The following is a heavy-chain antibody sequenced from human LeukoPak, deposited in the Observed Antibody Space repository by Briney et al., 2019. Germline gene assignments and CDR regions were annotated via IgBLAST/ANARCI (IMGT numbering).Heavy chain of an antibody. J-gene: IGHJ4*02. D-gene: IGHD2-21*02. CDR2: IKNGGNDP. Sequence: GGSLRLSCAASGFSFSIYAMGWVRQAPGKGLEWVSSIKNGGNDPFYADSVKGRFTISRDNSQNTLFLQLSSLRAEDSAVYYCARGGHDFNPFYWWGQGTLVTVSP. CDR3: ARGGHDFNPFYW. V-gene: IGHV3-23*01. CDR1: GFSFSIYA.